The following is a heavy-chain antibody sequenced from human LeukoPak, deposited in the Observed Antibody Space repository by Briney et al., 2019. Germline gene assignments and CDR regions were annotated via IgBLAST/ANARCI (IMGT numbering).Heavy chain of an antibody. CDR3: ARDWGYYDSSGYLWY. CDR1: GYTFTSYY. V-gene: IGHV1-69*13. D-gene: IGHD3-22*01. CDR2: IIPIFGTA. J-gene: IGHJ4*02. Sequence: GASVKVSCKASGYTFTSYYMHWVRQAPGQGLEWMGGIIPIFGTANYAQKFQGRVTITADESTSTAYMELSSLRSEDTAVYYCARDWGYYDSSGYLWYWGQGTLVTVSS.